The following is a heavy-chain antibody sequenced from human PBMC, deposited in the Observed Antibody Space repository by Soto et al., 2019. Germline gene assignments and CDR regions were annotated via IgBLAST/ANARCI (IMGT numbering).Heavy chain of an antibody. Sequence: SRKVSYSATGYSFINHGQSKLRRAPGEGGEWRVGISRYNRYTKFAQKIQGRVTMTRDTSTSTAYMELRSLRSDDTAVYYCARAGYCTSTTCDTQQFFDFDGMDVWGQGTTVTVSS. J-gene: IGHJ6*02. CDR1: GYSFINHG. V-gene: IGHV1-18*01. CDR3: ARAGYCTSTTCDTQQFFDFDGMDV. D-gene: IGHD2-2*01. CDR2: ISRYNRYT.